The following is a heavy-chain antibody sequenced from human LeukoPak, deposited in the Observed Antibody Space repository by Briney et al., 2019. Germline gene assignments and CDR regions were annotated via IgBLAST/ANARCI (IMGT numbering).Heavy chain of an antibody. CDR3: ATVFGSSWYVRRGAGYYFDY. V-gene: IGHV3-48*01. CDR2: ISSSRRTI. D-gene: IGHD6-13*01. J-gene: IGHJ4*02. CDR1: GFTFSRYS. Sequence: PGGSLRLSCAASGFTFSRYSMKWVRQAPGKGVEWGSYISSSRRTIYYADSGEGRFTISKDNAKNSLYLQMNRLRAEDTALDYCATVFGSSWYVRRGAGYYFDYWGPGTLVTVS.